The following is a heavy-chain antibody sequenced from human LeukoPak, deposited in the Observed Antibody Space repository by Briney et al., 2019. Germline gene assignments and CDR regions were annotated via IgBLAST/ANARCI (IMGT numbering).Heavy chain of an antibody. CDR2: VRHDGSDK. J-gene: IGHJ4*02. CDR3: VRDFFWGVDH. CDR1: GFTFTDHA. Sequence: GGSLRLSCAASGFTFTDHAMHWVRQAPGKGLEWMAFVRHDGSDKYYEDSVKGRFSVSRDNSRNTVSLQMNSLRPEDTAIYYCVRDFFWGVDHWGQGTLVTVSS. V-gene: IGHV3-30*02. D-gene: IGHD7-27*01.